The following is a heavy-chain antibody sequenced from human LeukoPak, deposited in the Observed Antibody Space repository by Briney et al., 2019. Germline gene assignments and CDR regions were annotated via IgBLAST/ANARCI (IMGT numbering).Heavy chain of an antibody. CDR2: ISYDGSNK. D-gene: IGHD6-19*01. CDR1: GFTFSSYA. J-gene: IGHJ4*02. V-gene: IGHV3-30-3*01. CDR3: ARDRAVAGIILDY. Sequence: TGGSLRLSCAASGFTFSSYAMHWVRQAPGKGLEWVAVISYDGSNKYYADSVKGRFTISRDNSKNTLYLQMNSLRAEDTAVYYCARDRAVAGIILDYWGQGTLVTVSS.